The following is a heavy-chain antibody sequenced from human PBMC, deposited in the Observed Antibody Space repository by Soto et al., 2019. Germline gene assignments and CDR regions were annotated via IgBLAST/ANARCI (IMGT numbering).Heavy chain of an antibody. J-gene: IGHJ4*02. CDR1: GYTFTSYG. Sequence: ASVKVSCKASGYTFTSYGISWVRQAPGQGLEWMGWISAYNGNTNYAQKLQGRVTMTTNTSTSTAYMKLRSLRSDDTAVYYCAKDMRYGYYFDYRGQGTLVTVSS. V-gene: IGHV1-18*01. CDR3: AKDMRYGYYFDY. D-gene: IGHD5-18*01. CDR2: ISAYNGNT.